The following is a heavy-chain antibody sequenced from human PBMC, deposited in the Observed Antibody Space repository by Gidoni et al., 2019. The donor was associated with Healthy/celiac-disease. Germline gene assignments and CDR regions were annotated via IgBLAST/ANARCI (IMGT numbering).Heavy chain of an antibody. J-gene: IGHJ4*02. V-gene: IGHV4-30-4*01. D-gene: IGHD3-16*02. CDR3: ARAPLGGAYDYVWGSYRFHYFDY. CDR1: GGSLSSGDYY. Sequence: QVQLQESGPGLVKPSQTLSLTCNVSGGSLSSGDYYWSWIRQPPGKGLEWIGYIYYSGSTYYNPSLKSRVTISVDTSKNQFSLKLSSVTAADTAVYYCARAPLGGAYDYVWGSYRFHYFDYWGQGTLVTVSS. CDR2: IYYSGST.